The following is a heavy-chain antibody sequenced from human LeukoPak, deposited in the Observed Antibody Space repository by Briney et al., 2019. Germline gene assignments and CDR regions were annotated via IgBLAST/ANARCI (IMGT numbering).Heavy chain of an antibody. CDR3: ARRYYYYGMDV. V-gene: IGHV4-31*03. CDR2: IYYSGST. J-gene: IGHJ6*02. CDR1: GGSISSGGYY. Sequence: SETLSLTCTVSGGSISSGGYYWSWIRQHPGKGLEWIGYIYYSGSTYYNPSLKSRATISVDTSKNQFSLKLSSVTAADTAVYYCARRYYYYGMDVWGQGTTVTVSS.